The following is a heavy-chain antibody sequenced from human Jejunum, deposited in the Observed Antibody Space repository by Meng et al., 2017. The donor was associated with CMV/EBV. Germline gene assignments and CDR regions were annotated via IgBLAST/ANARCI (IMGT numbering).Heavy chain of an antibody. Sequence: CSVSSSDYYWSWIRQPPGKGLEWIGHMYYSGSTYYNPSLKSRVTISVDTSKNEFSLKVNSVTAADTAVYYCARVRVYGSGIGRWFDPWGQGTLVTVSS. V-gene: IGHV4-30-4*01. D-gene: IGHD3-10*01. J-gene: IGHJ5*02. CDR1: CSVSSSDYY. CDR3: ARVRVYGSGIGRWFDP. CDR2: MYYSGST.